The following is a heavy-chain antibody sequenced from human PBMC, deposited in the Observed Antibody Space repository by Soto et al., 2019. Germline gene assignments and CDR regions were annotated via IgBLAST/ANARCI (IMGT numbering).Heavy chain of an antibody. J-gene: IGHJ4*02. CDR3: ARDPGVDTAMGGFDY. CDR1: GGSISSGGYY. Sequence: SETLSLTCTVSGGSISSGGYYWSWIRQHPGKGLEWIGYIYYSGSTYYNPSLKSRVTISVDTSKNQFSLKLSSVTAADTAVYYCARDPGVDTAMGGFDYWGQGTLVTVSS. D-gene: IGHD5-18*01. CDR2: IYYSGST. V-gene: IGHV4-31*03.